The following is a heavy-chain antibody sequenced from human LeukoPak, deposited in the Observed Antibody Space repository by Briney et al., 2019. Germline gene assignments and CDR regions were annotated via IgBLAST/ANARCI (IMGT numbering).Heavy chain of an antibody. V-gene: IGHV3-30*18. D-gene: IGHD5-12*01. Sequence: GGSLRLSCAASGFTLSSYGMQWFRQAPDKGLEWVAAISNDGSNKYYADSVKGRFTMSRDNSKNTLYLQMNSLRAEDTAVYYCAKLGIVATIDAGRLVDYWGQGTLVTVSS. J-gene: IGHJ4*02. CDR1: GFTLSSYG. CDR3: AKLGIVATIDAGRLVDY. CDR2: ISNDGSNK.